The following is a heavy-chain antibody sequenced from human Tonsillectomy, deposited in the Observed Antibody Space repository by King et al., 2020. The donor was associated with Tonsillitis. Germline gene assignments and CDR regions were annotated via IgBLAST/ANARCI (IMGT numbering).Heavy chain of an antibody. D-gene: IGHD3-10*01. CDR1: GDPMTISY. CDR3: AREVPSGSGSSPGYYGMDV. Sequence: QLQESGPGLVKPSETLSLTCTVSGDPMTISYWSWIRQPAGKGLEWIGRIFSRGSTNSNPSLKSRVTMSVDTSKNQFSLKLSSVTAADTAVYYCAREVPSGSGSSPGYYGMDVWGQGATVTVSS. J-gene: IGHJ6*02. V-gene: IGHV4-4*07. CDR2: IFSRGST.